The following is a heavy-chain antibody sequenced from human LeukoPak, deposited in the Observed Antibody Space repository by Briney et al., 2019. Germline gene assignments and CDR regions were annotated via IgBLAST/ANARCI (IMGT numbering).Heavy chain of an antibody. V-gene: IGHV3-23*01. CDR2: ISGSGGST. CDR3: ANSDSGSYYFDY. CDR1: GFTFSSYA. Sequence: PGGSLRLSCAASGFTFSSYAMSWVRQAPGKGLEWVSAISGSGGSTYYADSVKGRFTISRDNSKNTLYLQMNSLRAEDTAVYYCANSDSGSYYFDYWGQGTLATVSS. J-gene: IGHJ4*02. D-gene: IGHD1-26*01.